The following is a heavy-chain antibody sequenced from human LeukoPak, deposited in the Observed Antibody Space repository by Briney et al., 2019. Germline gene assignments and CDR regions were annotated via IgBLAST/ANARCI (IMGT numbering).Heavy chain of an antibody. Sequence: ALVKVSCKASGYTFTSYGISWVRQAPGQGLEWMGWISAYNGNTNYAQKLQGRVTMTTDTSTSTTYMELRSLRSDDTAVYYCVRTLGYCSSTSCYQYHYYGMDVWGQGTTVTVSS. CDR2: ISAYNGNT. J-gene: IGHJ6*02. CDR3: VRTLGYCSSTSCYQYHYYGMDV. CDR1: GYTFTSYG. V-gene: IGHV1-18*01. D-gene: IGHD2-2*01.